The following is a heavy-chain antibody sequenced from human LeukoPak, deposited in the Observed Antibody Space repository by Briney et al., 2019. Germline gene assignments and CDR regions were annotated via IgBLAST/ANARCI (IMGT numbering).Heavy chain of an antibody. V-gene: IGHV3-23*01. CDR2: ISGSGGSA. CDR1: GFTLSSYA. D-gene: IGHD3-22*01. CDR3: AKDSSSGYLRPPYNWFDS. Sequence: PGGSLRLSCAASGFTLSSYAMSWVRQAPGKGLEWVSAISGSGGSAYYAESVKGRFTISRDNSKNTLFLQMSSLRAEDTAVYYCAKDSSSGYLRPPYNWFDSWGQGTLVTVSS. J-gene: IGHJ5*01.